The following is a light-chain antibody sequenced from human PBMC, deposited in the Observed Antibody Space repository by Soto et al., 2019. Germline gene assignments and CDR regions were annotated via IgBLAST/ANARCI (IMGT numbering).Light chain of an antibody. J-gene: IGLJ3*02. CDR1: SSDVGGYNY. V-gene: IGLV2-8*01. Sequence: QSVLTQPPSASGSPGQSVTISRTGTSSDVGGYNYVSWYQQHPGKAPKLMIYEVSKRPSGVPDRFSGSKSGNTASLTVSGLQAEDEADYYCTSYAGDTSLGVLGGGTKVTVL. CDR2: EVS. CDR3: TSYAGDTSLGV.